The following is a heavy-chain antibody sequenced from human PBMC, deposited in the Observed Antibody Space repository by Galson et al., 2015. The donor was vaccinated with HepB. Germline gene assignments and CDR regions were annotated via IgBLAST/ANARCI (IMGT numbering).Heavy chain of an antibody. Sequence: SVKVSCKASGYTFTSYAMHWVRQAPGQRLEWMGWINAGNGNTKYSQKFQGRVTITRDTSASTAYMELSSLRSEDTAVYYCARRYGGCSSTSCYLYNWFDPWGQGTLVTVSS. D-gene: IGHD2-2*01. CDR2: INAGNGNT. V-gene: IGHV1-3*01. J-gene: IGHJ5*02. CDR1: GYTFTSYA. CDR3: ARRYGGCSSTSCYLYNWFDP.